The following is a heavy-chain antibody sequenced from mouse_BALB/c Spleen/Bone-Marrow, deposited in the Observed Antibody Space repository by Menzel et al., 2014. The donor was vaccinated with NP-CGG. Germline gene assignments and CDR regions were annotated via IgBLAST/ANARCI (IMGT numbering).Heavy chain of an antibody. CDR1: GYSFTGYF. CDR2: INPYNGDT. J-gene: IGHJ4*01. CDR3: ARYYGQGAMDY. Sequence: VQLQQSGPELVKPGASVKISCKASGYSFTGYFMNWVMQSHGKSLEWIGRINPYNGDTFYNQKFKGKATLTVDKSSSTAHMELRSLASEDSAVYYCARYYGQGAMDYWGQGTSVTVSP. V-gene: IGHV1-20*02. D-gene: IGHD1-2*01.